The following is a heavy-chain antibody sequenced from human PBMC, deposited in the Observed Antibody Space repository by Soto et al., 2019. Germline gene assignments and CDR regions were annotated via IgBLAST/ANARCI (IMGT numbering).Heavy chain of an antibody. V-gene: IGHV3-30-3*01. D-gene: IGHD6-19*01. CDR2: ISYDGSNK. CDR1: VFTFSSNA. CDR3: ARGGYSSAGPSDD. Sequence: GGAPRLEGAASVFTFSSNAMQCVRQAPGKGLEWGAVISYDGSNKYYAESVKGRFTISRDNSKNTLYLQMNSLRAEDTAVYYCARGGYSSAGPSDDWGQGTLVTISS. J-gene: IGHJ4*02.